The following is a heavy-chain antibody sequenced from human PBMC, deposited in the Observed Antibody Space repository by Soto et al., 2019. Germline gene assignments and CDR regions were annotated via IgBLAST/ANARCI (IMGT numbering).Heavy chain of an antibody. D-gene: IGHD1-1*01. CDR1: GFTFSDFY. Sequence: QVQLVESGGGLVKPGGSLRLSCAASGFTFSDFYMSWIRQAPGKGLEWISYISSGSTNIFYADSVKGRFTVSRDNAKNSVYLQMDSLRAEDTAVYCCARDRNAAGSDYWGQGTLVTVSS. V-gene: IGHV3-11*01. CDR3: ARDRNAAGSDY. CDR2: ISSGSTNI. J-gene: IGHJ4*02.